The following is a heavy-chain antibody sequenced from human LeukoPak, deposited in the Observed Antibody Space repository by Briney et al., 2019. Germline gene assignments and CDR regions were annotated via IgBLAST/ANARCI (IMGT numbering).Heavy chain of an antibody. J-gene: IGHJ4*02. Sequence: PGGSLRLSCAASGFACSTYPMYWVRQAPGKGLEWVSVISRSGGGTYYARSVKGRYTISRDNSQSTLYLQMNSLRPEDTAVYYCAKDAVASPAISYYKDNWGQGTLVTVSS. D-gene: IGHD3-10*01. V-gene: IGHV3-23*01. CDR2: ISRSGGGT. CDR1: GFACSTYP. CDR3: AKDAVASPAISYYKDN.